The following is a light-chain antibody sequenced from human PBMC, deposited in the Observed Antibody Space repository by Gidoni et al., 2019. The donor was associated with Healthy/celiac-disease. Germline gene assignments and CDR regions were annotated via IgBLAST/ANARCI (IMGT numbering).Light chain of an antibody. CDR1: QSVSSSY. CDR2: GAS. V-gene: IGKV3-20*01. CDR3: QQYGSSIT. J-gene: IGKJ5*01. Sequence: EIVLTPSPGTLSLSPGERATLSCRASQSVSSSYLAWYQQQPGQAPRLLNYGASSRATGIPHRFSGSGSGTDFTLTISRLEPEDFAVYYCQQYGSSITFGQXTRLEIK.